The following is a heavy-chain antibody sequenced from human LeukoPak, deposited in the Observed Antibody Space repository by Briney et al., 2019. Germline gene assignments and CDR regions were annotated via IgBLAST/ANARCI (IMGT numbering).Heavy chain of an antibody. CDR3: ARDGYSSSWYSNNWFDP. V-gene: IGHV1-18*01. CDR2: ISAYNGNT. D-gene: IGHD6-13*01. Sequence: ASVNVSCKASVYTFTSYGISWVRQAPGQGLEWMGWISAYNGNTNYAQKLQGRVTMTTDTSTSTAYMELRSLRSDDTAVYYCARDGYSSSWYSNNWFDPWGQGTLVTVSS. J-gene: IGHJ5*02. CDR1: VYTFTSYG.